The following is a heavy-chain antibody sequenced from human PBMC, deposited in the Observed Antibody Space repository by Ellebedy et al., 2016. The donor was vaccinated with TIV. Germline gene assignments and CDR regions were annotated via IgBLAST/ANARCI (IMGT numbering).Heavy chain of an antibody. CDR1: GFTFTNVW. CDR2: IKSKSDGDTT. V-gene: IGHV3-15*07. Sequence: PGGSLRLSCEASGFTFTNVWMNWLRQAPEKGLEWVGRIKSKSDGDTTEYAAPVKGRFTISRDDSDNMLSLQMNSLKAEDTAVYYCTKGFSTAWHDHCWGQGTLVTVSS. D-gene: IGHD3-3*01. CDR3: TKGFSTAWHDHC. J-gene: IGHJ4*02.